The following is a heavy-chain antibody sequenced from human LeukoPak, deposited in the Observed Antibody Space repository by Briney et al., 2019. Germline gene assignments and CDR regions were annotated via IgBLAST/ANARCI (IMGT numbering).Heavy chain of an antibody. D-gene: IGHD1-26*01. V-gene: IGHV4-38-2*01. J-gene: IGHJ4*02. CDR1: GYSISSGYY. CDR3: ARQGSYLSKYYFDY. CDR2: IYHGGST. Sequence: SETLSLTCAVSGYSISSGYYWGWIRQPPGKGLEWIGSIYHGGSTYYNPSLKSRVTISVDTSKNQFSLKLSSVTAADTAVYYCARQGSYLSKYYFDYWGQGTLVTVSS.